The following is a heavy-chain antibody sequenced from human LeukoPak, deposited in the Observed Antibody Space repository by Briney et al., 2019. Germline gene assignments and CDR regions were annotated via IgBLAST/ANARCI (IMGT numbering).Heavy chain of an antibody. J-gene: IGHJ6*04. CDR3: AELGITMIGGV. D-gene: IGHD3-10*02. CDR2: ISPSGGIT. CDR1: GFTFNSYF. Sequence: GGSLRLSCAASGFTFNSYFMNWVRQAPGKGLEWVSGISPSGGITYYTDSVKGRFTISRDNAKNSLYLQMNSLRAEDTAVYYCAELGITMIGGVWGKGTTVTISS. V-gene: IGHV3-48*03.